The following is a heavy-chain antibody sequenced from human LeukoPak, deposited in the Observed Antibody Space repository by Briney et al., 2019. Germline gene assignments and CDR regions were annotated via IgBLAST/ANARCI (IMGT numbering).Heavy chain of an antibody. J-gene: IGHJ3*02. CDR1: GGSISSSGVY. CDR2: ISYSGRT. V-gene: IGHV4-39*01. D-gene: IGHD6-13*01. Sequence: RAETQTLMCTVSGGSISSSGVYWGRIRQPPGKGLEWIGTISYSGRTYSNPSLKSRVTISVDTSENQFSLRMSSVTAADTAVYYCARPCIHSWVSYAFDIWGHGTVVTVSS. CDR3: ARPCIHSWVSYAFDI.